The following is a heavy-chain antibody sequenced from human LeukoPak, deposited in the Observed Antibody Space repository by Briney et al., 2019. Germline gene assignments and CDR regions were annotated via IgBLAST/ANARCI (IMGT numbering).Heavy chain of an antibody. V-gene: IGHV3-23*01. J-gene: IGHJ3*02. CDR3: AKDPGPLYSSGWYADAFDI. Sequence: GGSLRLSCAASGFTFSSYAMSWVRQAPGKGLEWVSAISGSGGSTYYADSVKGRFTFSRDNSKNTLYLQMNSLRAEDTAVYYCAKDPGPLYSSGWYADAFDIWGQGTMVTVSS. CDR2: ISGSGGST. D-gene: IGHD6-19*01. CDR1: GFTFSSYA.